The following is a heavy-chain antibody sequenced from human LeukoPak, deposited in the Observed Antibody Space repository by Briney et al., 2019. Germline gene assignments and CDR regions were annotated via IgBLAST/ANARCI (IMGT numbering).Heavy chain of an antibody. J-gene: IGHJ4*02. CDR3: ARARGYCSSTSCSWDLDY. Sequence: SETLSLTCTVAGGSIRSYYWSWVRQPAGKGLGWVGRIYTSGSTNYNPSLKRRVTMSVDTSKNQFSLKLSSVTAADTAVYYCARARGYCSSTSCSWDLDYWGQGTLVTVSS. CDR2: IYTSGST. CDR1: GGSIRSYY. V-gene: IGHV4-4*07. D-gene: IGHD2-2*01.